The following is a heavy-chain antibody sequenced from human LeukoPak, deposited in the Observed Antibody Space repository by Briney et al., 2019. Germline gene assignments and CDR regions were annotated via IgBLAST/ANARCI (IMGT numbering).Heavy chain of an antibody. J-gene: IGHJ5*02. V-gene: IGHV4-59*01. Sequence: SETLSLTCTVSGGSISSYYWSWIRQPPGKGLEWIAYIYYSGSTNYNPSLKSRVSISVDTSKNQVSLNLNSVTAADTAVYYCARGGRNWFDPWGRGTLVTVSS. CDR3: ARGGRNWFDP. D-gene: IGHD3-10*01. CDR1: GGSISSYY. CDR2: IYYSGST.